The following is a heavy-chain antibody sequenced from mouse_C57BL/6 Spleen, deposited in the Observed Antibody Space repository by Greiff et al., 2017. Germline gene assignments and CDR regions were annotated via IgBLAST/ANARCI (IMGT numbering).Heavy chain of an antibody. CDR3: ARSPNWAFAY. D-gene: IGHD4-1*01. J-gene: IGHJ3*01. Sequence: QVQLKQPGAELVMPGASVKLSCKASGYTFTSYWMHWVKQRPGQGLEWIGEIDPSDSYTNYNQKFKGKSTLTVDKSSSTAYMQLSSLTSEDSAVYYCARSPNWAFAYWGQGTLVTVSA. CDR1: GYTFTSYW. V-gene: IGHV1-69*01. CDR2: IDPSDSYT.